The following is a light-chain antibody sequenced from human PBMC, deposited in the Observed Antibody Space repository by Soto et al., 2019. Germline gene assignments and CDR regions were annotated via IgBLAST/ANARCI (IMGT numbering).Light chain of an antibody. J-gene: IGLJ1*01. Sequence: QSVLTQPPSASGTPGQRVTISCSGSSTNVGRNPVNWYQQLPGTAPKLLIYGNNQRPSGVPDRFSGSKSGTSASLAISGLQSEDEADYYCAAWDASRNVYVFGSGTKVTVL. V-gene: IGLV1-44*01. CDR3: AAWDASRNVYV. CDR2: GNN. CDR1: STNVGRNP.